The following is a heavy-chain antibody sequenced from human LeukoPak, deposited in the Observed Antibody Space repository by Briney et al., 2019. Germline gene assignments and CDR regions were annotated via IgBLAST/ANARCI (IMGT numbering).Heavy chain of an antibody. CDR2: IKSKTDGETT. V-gene: IGHV3-15*01. J-gene: IGHJ6*04. Sequence: PGGSLRLSCAASGFTFKNAWMNWVRQTPGKGLEWVGRIKSKTDGETTDYAAPVKGRFTISRDDSKNTLYLQMNSLRAEDTAVYYCANVWGVVVAARFWGKGTTVTISS. CDR1: GFTFKNAW. CDR3: ANVWGVVVAARF. D-gene: IGHD2-15*01.